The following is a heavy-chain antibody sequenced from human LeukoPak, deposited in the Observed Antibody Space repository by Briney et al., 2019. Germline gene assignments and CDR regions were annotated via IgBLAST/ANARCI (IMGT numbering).Heavy chain of an antibody. CDR1: GFTFSSYS. CDR2: ISSSSSYI. Sequence: PGGSLRLSCAASGFTFSSYSMNWVRQAPGKGLEWVSSISSSSSYIYYADSVKGRFTISRDNAKNSLYLQMNSLRDEDTAVYYCARGEDSSSFYYYMDVWGKGTTVTVSS. CDR3: ARGEDSSSFYYYMDV. V-gene: IGHV3-21*01. D-gene: IGHD6-13*01. J-gene: IGHJ6*03.